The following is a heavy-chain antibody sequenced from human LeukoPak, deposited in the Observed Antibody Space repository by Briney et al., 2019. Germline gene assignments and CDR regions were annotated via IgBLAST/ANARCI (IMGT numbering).Heavy chain of an antibody. CDR2: VSGIGSTT. CDR1: GFTFSSYA. Sequence: GGSLRLSCAASGFTFSSYAMSWVRQAPGEGLEWVAAVSGIGSTTYYADSVRGRFTISRDNSKNTLYLQMSSLRAEDTAVYYCAKETYNWNPMYYFDYWGQGTLVTVSS. V-gene: IGHV3-23*01. D-gene: IGHD1-20*01. CDR3: AKETYNWNPMYYFDY. J-gene: IGHJ4*02.